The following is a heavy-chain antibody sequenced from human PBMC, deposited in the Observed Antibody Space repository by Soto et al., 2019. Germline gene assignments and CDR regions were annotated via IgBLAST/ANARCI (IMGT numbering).Heavy chain of an antibody. CDR2: ISGSGGST. CDR1: GFTFSSYA. CDR3: AKREVLWFGELYYYYGMDV. Sequence: EVQLLESGGGLVQPGGSLRLSCAASGFTFSSYAMSWVRQAPGKELEWVSAISGSGGSTYYADSVKGRFTISRDNSKNTMYLQMNSLRAEDTAVYYCAKREVLWFGELYYYYGMDVWGEGPTVTVS. D-gene: IGHD3-10*01. V-gene: IGHV3-23*01. J-gene: IGHJ6*02.